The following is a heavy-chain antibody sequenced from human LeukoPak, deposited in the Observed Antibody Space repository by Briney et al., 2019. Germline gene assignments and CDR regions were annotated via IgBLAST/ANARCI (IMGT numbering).Heavy chain of an antibody. J-gene: IGHJ4*02. CDR3: ATRPNDIAALFDY. D-gene: IGHD6-6*01. CDR2: IYYSGST. Sequence: PSETLSLTCTVSGGSISSSSYYWGWIRQPPGKGLEWIGSIYYSGSTYYNPSLKSRVTISVDTSKNQFSLKLSSVTAADTAVYYCATRPNDIAALFDYWGQGTLVTVSS. V-gene: IGHV4-39*01. CDR1: GGSISSSSYY.